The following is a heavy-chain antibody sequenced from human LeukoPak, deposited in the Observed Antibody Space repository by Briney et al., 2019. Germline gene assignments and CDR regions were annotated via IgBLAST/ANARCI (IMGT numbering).Heavy chain of an antibody. D-gene: IGHD3-22*01. Sequence: GGSLRLSCAASGFTFSSYAMHRVRQAPGKGLEWVAVIPYDGSNKYYADSVKGRFTISRDNSKNTLYLQMNSLRAEDTAVYYCARHYDSSGSTDYWGQGTLVTVSS. CDR1: GFTFSSYA. J-gene: IGHJ4*02. CDR3: ARHYDSSGSTDY. CDR2: IPYDGSNK. V-gene: IGHV3-30*01.